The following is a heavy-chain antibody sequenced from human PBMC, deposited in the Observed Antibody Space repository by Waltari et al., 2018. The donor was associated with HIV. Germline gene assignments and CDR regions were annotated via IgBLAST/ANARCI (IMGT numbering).Heavy chain of an antibody. CDR3: TTDKSWSPDY. V-gene: IGHV3-15*01. CDR2: IKRKIDGGTA. D-gene: IGHD3-10*01. J-gene: IGHJ4*02. CDR1: GFDVSNAW. Sequence: EVRLVESGGGLLKPGGWHRPPCPATGFDVSNAWMSWVRQAPGKGLEWIGRIKRKIDGGTADYTESVQGRFSISRDDSKNTVYLEMNSLKIEDTAVYYCTTDKSWSPDYWGQGTLVTVSS.